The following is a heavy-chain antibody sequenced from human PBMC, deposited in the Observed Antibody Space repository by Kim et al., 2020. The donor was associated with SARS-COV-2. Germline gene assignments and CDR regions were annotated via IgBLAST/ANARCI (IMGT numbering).Heavy chain of an antibody. D-gene: IGHD3-10*02. Sequence: GGSLRLSCAASGFTFSSYAMSWVRQAPGKGLEWVSVIYSGGSSTYYADSVKGRFTISRDNSKNTLYLQMNSLRAEDTAVYYCAKLSTFAPYWGQGTLVTVSS. CDR2: IYSGGSST. CDR3: AKLSTFAPY. J-gene: IGHJ4*02. CDR1: GFTFSSYA. V-gene: IGHV3-23*03.